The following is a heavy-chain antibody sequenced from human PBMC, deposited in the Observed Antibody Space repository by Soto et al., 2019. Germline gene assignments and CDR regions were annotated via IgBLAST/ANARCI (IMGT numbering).Heavy chain of an antibody. CDR2: VDYSGST. CDR3: ARDDMVVLLAANYDYYGLDV. V-gene: IGHV4-61*01. D-gene: IGHD2-2*01. Sequence: QVQLQESGPGLVKPSETRSPTCSVPGGSFGSEKYYWTWFRQPPGKGLEWIGFVDYSGSTNYNPSLKSRVSISIDTSRNQFSLKLSSVTAADTAMYYCARDDMVVLLAANYDYYGLDVWGQGTTVTVSS. CDR1: GGSFGSEKYY. J-gene: IGHJ6*02.